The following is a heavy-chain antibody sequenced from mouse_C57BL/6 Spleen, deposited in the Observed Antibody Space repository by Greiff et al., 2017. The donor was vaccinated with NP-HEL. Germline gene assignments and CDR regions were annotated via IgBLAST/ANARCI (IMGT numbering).Heavy chain of an antibody. V-gene: IGHV1-52*01. Sequence: QVQLQQPGAELARPGSSVKLSCKASGYTFTSYWMHWVKQRPIQGLEWIGNIDPYDSDTNYNQKFKDKATLTVDKSSSTAYMQLSSLTSEDSAVYCCAREFDYGSSYFAYWGQGTLVTVSA. D-gene: IGHD1-1*01. J-gene: IGHJ3*01. CDR2: IDPYDSDT. CDR1: GYTFTSYW. CDR3: AREFDYGSSYFAY.